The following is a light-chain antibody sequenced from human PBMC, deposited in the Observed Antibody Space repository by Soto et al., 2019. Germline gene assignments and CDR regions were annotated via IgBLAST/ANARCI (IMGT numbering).Light chain of an antibody. CDR2: GAS. CDR3: QHYNTWPWT. V-gene: IGKV3D-15*01. J-gene: IGKJ1*01. CDR1: PSISSSY. Sequence: EIVLTQSPGTLSWSPGERATLSGRASPSISSSYLAWYQQKPGQAPRLLISGASSRATGIPARFSGSGSGTEFTLTIAGLQSEDFAVYYCQHYNTWPWTFGQGTKVDI.